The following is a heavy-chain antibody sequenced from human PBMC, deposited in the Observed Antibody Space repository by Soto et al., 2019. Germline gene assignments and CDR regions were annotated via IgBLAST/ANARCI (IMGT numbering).Heavy chain of an antibody. D-gene: IGHD1-1*01. Sequence: GSLRLSCVASGFPFGPFWLSWVRPAPGKGLVWVSRINSDGTTTTYADPVKGRFTISRDNAKNTLYLEMHSLRAEDTALYFCVRDRGYPDSFDVWGRGTMVTVSS. V-gene: IGHV3-74*01. CDR1: GFPFGPFW. J-gene: IGHJ3*01. CDR2: INSDGTTT. CDR3: VRDRGYPDSFDV.